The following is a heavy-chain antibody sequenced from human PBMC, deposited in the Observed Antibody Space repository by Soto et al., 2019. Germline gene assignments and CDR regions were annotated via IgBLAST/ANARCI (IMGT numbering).Heavy chain of an antibody. J-gene: IGHJ4*02. Sequence: QVQLVQSGAEVKRPGSSVKVSCKASGDTFNFYSINWVRQAPGLGLEWMGRVNPIVSMSNYAQKFQGRVTMTEDKSTSTAYMDLSRLRSEDTAIYYGATSYGSGYRAFDYWGQGALVTVSS. CDR3: ATSYGSGYRAFDY. V-gene: IGHV1-69*02. CDR1: GDTFNFYS. CDR2: VNPIVSMS. D-gene: IGHD3-10*01.